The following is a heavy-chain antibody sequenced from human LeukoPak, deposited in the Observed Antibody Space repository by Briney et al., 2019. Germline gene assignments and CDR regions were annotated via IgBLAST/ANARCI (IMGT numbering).Heavy chain of an antibody. CDR2: ICGSGGST. J-gene: IGHJ4*02. D-gene: IGHD2-2*01. V-gene: IGHV3-23*01. CDR3: AKQRSEVPVAASNY. CDR1: GFTFSTSA. Sequence: GGSLRPSCAASGFTFSTSAMSWVRQAPGKGLEWVSGICGSGGSTYYVDSVKGRFTISRDNSKSTLYLHMNSLRAEDTAIYYCAKQRSEVPVAASNYWGQGTLVTVSS.